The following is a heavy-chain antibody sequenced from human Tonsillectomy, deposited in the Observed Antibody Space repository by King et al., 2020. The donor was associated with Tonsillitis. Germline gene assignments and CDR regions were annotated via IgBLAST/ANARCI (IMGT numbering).Heavy chain of an antibody. J-gene: IGHJ3*02. D-gene: IGHD1-26*01. V-gene: IGHV1-18*01. Sequence: QLVQSGAEVKKPGASVKVSCKASGYTFTTYGIRWVRQAPGQGLEWMGWISAYNGNTNYAQKFQGRGTMTTDTSTSTAYMELRSLRSDDTAVYYCARDRLGATDAFDIWGQGTMVTVSS. CDR1: GYTFTTYG. CDR2: ISAYNGNT. CDR3: ARDRLGATDAFDI.